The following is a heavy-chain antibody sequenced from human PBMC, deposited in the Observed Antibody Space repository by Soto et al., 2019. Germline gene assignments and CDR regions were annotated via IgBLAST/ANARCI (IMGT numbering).Heavy chain of an antibody. CDR3: ARGGYSYNYGIDY. CDR2: INHSGRT. V-gene: IGHV4-34*01. D-gene: IGHD5-18*01. J-gene: IGHJ4*02. CDR1: GGSFSGYY. Sequence: SETLSLTCAVYGGSFSGYYWSWIRQPPGKGLESIGEINHSGRTKYNPSLKSRVTISGDTSKNQFSLKLTSVTAADTTVYYCARGGYSYNYGIDYWGQGTLVTVSS.